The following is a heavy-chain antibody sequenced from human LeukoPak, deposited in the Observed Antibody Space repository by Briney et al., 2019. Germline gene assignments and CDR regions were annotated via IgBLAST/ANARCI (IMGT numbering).Heavy chain of an antibody. D-gene: IGHD2-8*01. CDR1: GFTFSSYE. Sequence: GGSLRLSCAASGFTFSSYEMNWVRQAPGKGLEGVSYISNSGSIVYYADSVKGRFTITRDNAKNSLYLQMNSLRAEDTAIYYCARRVVRYYYMDVWGKGTTVTISS. CDR2: ISNSGSIV. V-gene: IGHV3-48*03. CDR3: ARRVVRYYYMDV. J-gene: IGHJ6*03.